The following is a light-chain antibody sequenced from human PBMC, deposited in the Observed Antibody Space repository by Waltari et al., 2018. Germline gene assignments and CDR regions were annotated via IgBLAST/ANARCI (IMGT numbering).Light chain of an antibody. CDR1: QSVSSY. Sequence: EIVLTQSPATLSLSPGERATLSCRASQSVSSYLAWYQQKPGQAPRLLIYDASNRATGIPARFSGSGSGTDFTLTISSLEPEDFAVYYCQQRSNWPAGTFG. CDR2: DAS. J-gene: IGKJ2*02. CDR3: QQRSNWPAGT. V-gene: IGKV3-11*01.